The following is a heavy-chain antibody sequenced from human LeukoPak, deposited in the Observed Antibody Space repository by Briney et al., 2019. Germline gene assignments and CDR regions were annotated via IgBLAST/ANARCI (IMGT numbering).Heavy chain of an antibody. CDR3: ARVISDCAAINCFKGYFDY. Sequence: GASVKVSCKASGYTFTNHAMHWVRLAPGQSLEWMGWINAGNGNTKYSQKFQDRVTMTSDTSANIAYMELSSLGSEDTAVYYCARVISDCAAINCFKGYFDYWGQGTPVTVSS. D-gene: IGHD5/OR15-5a*01. CDR2: INAGNGNT. CDR1: GYTFTNHA. J-gene: IGHJ4*01. V-gene: IGHV1-3*01.